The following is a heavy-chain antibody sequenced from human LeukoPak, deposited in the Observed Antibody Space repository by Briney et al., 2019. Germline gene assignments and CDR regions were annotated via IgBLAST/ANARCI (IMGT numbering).Heavy chain of an antibody. CDR1: GFTCSTYV. Sequence: GGSLRLSCAASGFTCSTYVMSWVRQAPGKGLEWLSLILHNGDSTYYADSVKGRFTISRDNSKNTLYLQMNSLRAEDTAVYYCARLSSFAFDIWGQGTMVTASS. CDR3: ARLSSFAFDI. J-gene: IGHJ3*02. V-gene: IGHV3-23*01. D-gene: IGHD3-16*02. CDR2: ILHNGDST.